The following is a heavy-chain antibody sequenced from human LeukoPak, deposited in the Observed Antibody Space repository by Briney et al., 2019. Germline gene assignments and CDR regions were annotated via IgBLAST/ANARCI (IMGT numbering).Heavy chain of an antibody. D-gene: IGHD7-27*01. V-gene: IGHV4-59*01. CDR2: IYYSGST. CDR3: ARGGGTGDLIFDY. CDR1: GGSISSYY. Sequence: PSETLSLTCTVSGGSISSYYWSWIRQPPGKGLEWIGYIYYSGSTNYNPSLKSRVTISVDTSKSQFSLKLSSVTAADTAVYYCARGGGTGDLIFDYWGQGTLVTVSS. J-gene: IGHJ4*02.